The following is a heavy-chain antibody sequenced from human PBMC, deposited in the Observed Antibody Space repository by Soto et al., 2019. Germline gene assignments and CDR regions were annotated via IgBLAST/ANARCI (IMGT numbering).Heavy chain of an antibody. D-gene: IGHD6-6*01. CDR1: GYTFTSYY. Sequence: ASVKVSCKASGYTFTSYYMHWVRQAPGQGLEWMGIINPSGGSTSYAQKFQGRVTMTRDTSTSTVYMELSSLRSEDTAVYYCARAQDWGYSSSDLFDYWGQGTLVTVSS. J-gene: IGHJ4*02. CDR2: INPSGGST. V-gene: IGHV1-46*01. CDR3: ARAQDWGYSSSDLFDY.